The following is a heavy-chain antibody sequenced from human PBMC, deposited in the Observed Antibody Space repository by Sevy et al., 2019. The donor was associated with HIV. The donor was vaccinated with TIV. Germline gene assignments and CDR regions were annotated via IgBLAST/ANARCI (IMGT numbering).Heavy chain of an antibody. CDR1: GFSFSTYS. D-gene: IGHD6-19*01. V-gene: IGHV3-48*02. CDR3: ARVAAVASTLYYFDF. J-gene: IGHJ4*02. CDR2: ISTSSSTI. Sequence: GGSLRLSCAASGFSFSTYSMNWVRQAPGKGLEWVSYISTSSSTIYYADSVKGRFTISRDNAKRSLYLQMNSLRDEDMAVYYCARVAAVASTLYYFDFWGQGTLVTVSS.